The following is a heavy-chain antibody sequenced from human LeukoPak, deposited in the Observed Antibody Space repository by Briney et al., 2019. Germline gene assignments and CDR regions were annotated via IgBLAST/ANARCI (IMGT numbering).Heavy chain of an antibody. Sequence: SETLSLTCAFSGRSISRYYWIWVRQPAGKGLEWIGRIYTSGSTNYNPSLKSRVTISVDKSKSQFSLKLSSVTAADTAVYYCAKEVIITIFGVVDYYYYMAVWGKGNTVTVSS. CDR3: AKEVIITIFGVVDYYYYMAV. V-gene: IGHV4-4*07. CDR1: GRSISRYY. CDR2: IYTSGST. D-gene: IGHD3-3*01. J-gene: IGHJ6*03.